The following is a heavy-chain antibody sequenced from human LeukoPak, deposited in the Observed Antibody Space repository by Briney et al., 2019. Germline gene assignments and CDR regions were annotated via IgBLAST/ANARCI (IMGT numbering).Heavy chain of an antibody. CDR3: TQLDQLERLN. Sequence: ESGPTLVKPKQTLSPSCSFSGFSLRTSRVGGVWIRQSPGKALESLTLIYWDDEKRCSASLRNRLTITKDTSKNQVVLTMTNMGPVDTGTYFCTQLDQLERLNWGRGTLVTVSS. D-gene: IGHD1-1*01. CDR1: GFSLRTSRVG. V-gene: IGHV2-5*02. J-gene: IGHJ4*02. CDR2: IYWDDEK.